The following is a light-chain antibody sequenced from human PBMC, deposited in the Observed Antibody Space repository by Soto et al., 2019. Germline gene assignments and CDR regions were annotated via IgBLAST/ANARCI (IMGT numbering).Light chain of an antibody. V-gene: IGKV3-11*01. CDR2: DAS. CDR3: QQRSNWPPVLT. CDR1: QSVSSY. J-gene: IGKJ4*01. Sequence: EIVLTQSPATLSLSPGERATLSCRASQSVSSYLAWYQQKPGQAPRLLIYDASNRATGIPARFSGSGSGTDFTLTISSLEPEDSAVYYCQQRSNWPPVLTFGGGTKVGIK.